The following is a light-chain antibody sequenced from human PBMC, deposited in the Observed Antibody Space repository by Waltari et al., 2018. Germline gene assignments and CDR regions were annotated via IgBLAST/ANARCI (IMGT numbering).Light chain of an antibody. CDR3: KQYITYPWP. V-gene: IGKV1-5*03. Sequence: DTEMTQSPSTLSASVRDRGTHTCRASQSVSTSLAWYQQKPGKAPKVLIYKASSLESGVPLRFSGSGSGTEFTLTITSLQPDDVAIYSCKQYITYPWPFGQGTKVEVK. CDR1: QSVSTS. J-gene: IGKJ1*01. CDR2: KAS.